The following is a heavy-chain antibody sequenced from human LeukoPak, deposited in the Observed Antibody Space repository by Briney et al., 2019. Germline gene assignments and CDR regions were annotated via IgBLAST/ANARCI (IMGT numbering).Heavy chain of an antibody. V-gene: IGHV3-48*03. J-gene: IGHJ4*02. CDR2: ISSDGNTE. Sequence: PGGSLRLSCAASGSSLTTYPMNWIRQVPGKGLEWVSHISSDGNTEYYADSVRVRFTMSRDNAKNSLDLHMNSLRTEDTAVYYCARDIVNGPFVTSLESWGQGALVTVSS. D-gene: IGHD2-8*01. CDR3: ARDIVNGPFVTSLES. CDR1: GSSLTTYP.